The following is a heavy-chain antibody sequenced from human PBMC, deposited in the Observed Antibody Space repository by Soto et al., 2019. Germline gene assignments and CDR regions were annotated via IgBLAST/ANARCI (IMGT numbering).Heavy chain of an antibody. CDR2: ISGSGGST. Sequence: GGSLRLSCAASGFTFSSYAVSWVRQAPGKGLEWVSAISGSGGSTYYADSVKGRFTISRDNAKNTLYMQMNSLRAEDTAVYYCARVERKVVRGVSLWRDNYYYYMDVWGKGTTVTVSS. J-gene: IGHJ6*03. D-gene: IGHD3-10*01. CDR3: ARVERKVVRGVSLWRDNYYYYMDV. V-gene: IGHV3-23*01. CDR1: GFTFSSYA.